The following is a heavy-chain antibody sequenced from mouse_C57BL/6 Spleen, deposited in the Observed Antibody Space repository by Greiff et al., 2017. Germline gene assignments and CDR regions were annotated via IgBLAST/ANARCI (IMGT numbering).Heavy chain of an antibody. CDR1: GFTFSDYG. J-gene: IGHJ4*01. CDR3: ARKFLYYAMDY. V-gene: IGHV5-17*01. CDR2: ISSGSSTI. Sequence: EVQVVESGGGLVKPGGSLKLSCAASGFTFSDYGMHWVRQAPEKGLEWVAYISSGSSTIYYADTVKGRFTISRDNAKNTLFLQMTSLRYEDTAMYYCARKFLYYAMDYWGQGTSVTVSS.